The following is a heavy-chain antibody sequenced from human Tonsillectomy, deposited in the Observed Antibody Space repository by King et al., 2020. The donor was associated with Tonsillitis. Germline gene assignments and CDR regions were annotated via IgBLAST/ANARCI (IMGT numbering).Heavy chain of an antibody. D-gene: IGHD6-13*01. V-gene: IGHV3-30*04. CDR2: ISHGGSIE. Sequence: VQLVESGGGVVQPGRSLRLSCAASGFTFSSNVLHWVRQAPGKGLEWVAGISHGGSIEFYAESVKGRFTISRDNSKNTLYLQMNSLRDEETAVYYCARESTEAAGTGFDYWGQGPLVTVSS. J-gene: IGHJ4*02. CDR1: GFTFSSNV. CDR3: ARESTEAAGTGFDY.